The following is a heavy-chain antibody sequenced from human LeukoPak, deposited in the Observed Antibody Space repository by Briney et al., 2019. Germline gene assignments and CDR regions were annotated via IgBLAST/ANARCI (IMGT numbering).Heavy chain of an antibody. J-gene: IGHJ4*02. V-gene: IGHV4-30-4*01. CDR2: IYYSGST. D-gene: IGHD1-1*01. CDR3: ARVRYPGGFDY. Sequence: SETLSLTCTVPGGSISSGDYYWSWIRQPPGKGLEWIGYIYYSGSTYYNPSLKSRVTISVDTSKNQFSLKLSSVTAADTAVYYCARVRYPGGFDYWGQGTLVTVSS. CDR1: GGSISSGDYY.